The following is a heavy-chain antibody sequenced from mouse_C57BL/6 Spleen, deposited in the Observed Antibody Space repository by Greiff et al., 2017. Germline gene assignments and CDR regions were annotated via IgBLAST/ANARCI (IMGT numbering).Heavy chain of an antibody. CDR1: GYTFTDYE. J-gene: IGHJ4*01. CDR3: TRRSYASSYDYAMDY. V-gene: IGHV1-15*01. Sequence: QVQLQQSGAELVRPGASVTLSCKASGYTFTDYEMHWVKQTPVHGLEWIGAIDPETGGNTYNQKFKGKAIMTADKSSSTAYLELRSLTSEDSAVYYCTRRSYASSYDYAMDYWGQGTSVTVSS. CDR2: IDPETGGN. D-gene: IGHD1-1*01.